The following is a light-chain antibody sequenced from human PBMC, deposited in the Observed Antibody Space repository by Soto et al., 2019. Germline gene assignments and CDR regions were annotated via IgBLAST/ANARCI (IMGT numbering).Light chain of an antibody. V-gene: IGKV1-5*03. CDR1: QSISSW. CDR3: QQYNSYPIT. CDR2: KAS. J-gene: IGKJ5*01. Sequence: DIQMTQSPSSLSASVGDRVTITCRASQSISSWLAWYQQKPGKAPNLLIYKASTLQSGVPSRFSGSGSGTEFTLTISSLQPDDFAISYCQQYNSYPITFGQGTRLEIK.